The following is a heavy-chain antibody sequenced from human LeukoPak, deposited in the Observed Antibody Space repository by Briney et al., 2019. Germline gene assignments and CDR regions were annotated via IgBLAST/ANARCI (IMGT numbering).Heavy chain of an antibody. V-gene: IGHV3-21*01. CDR3: ARLGRGSSWSYDY. CDR1: GFTFSSYG. Sequence: GGSLRLSCAASGFTFSSYGMTWVRQAPGKGLEWVSSISSSSSYIYYADSVKGRFTISRDNAKNSLYLQMNSLRAEDTAVYYCARLGRGSSWSYDYWGQGTLVTVSS. CDR2: ISSSSSYI. J-gene: IGHJ4*02. D-gene: IGHD6-13*01.